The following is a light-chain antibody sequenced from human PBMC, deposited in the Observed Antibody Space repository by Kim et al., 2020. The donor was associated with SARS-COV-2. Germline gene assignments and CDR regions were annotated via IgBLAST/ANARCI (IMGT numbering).Light chain of an antibody. CDR1: NSDIGDYKH. V-gene: IGLV2-14*03. CDR3: SSYTTSGTLV. J-gene: IGLJ2*01. CDR2: DIT. Sequence: SALTQPASLSGSRGQSITLSCIGSNSDIGDYKHVCWYQQHPGKAPKLIIYDITNRPSVLSSRFSGSKSGNTASLTISGLQGEDEADYYCSSYTTSGTLVFGSGTQLTVL.